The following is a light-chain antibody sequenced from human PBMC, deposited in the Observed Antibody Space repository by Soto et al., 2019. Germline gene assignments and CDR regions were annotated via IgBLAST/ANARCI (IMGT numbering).Light chain of an antibody. Sequence: QSALTQPASVSGSPGQSITISCTGTSSDIGAYNYVSWYQQHPGKAPKLMIYDVSSRPSGLSNRFSGSKSGNTASLTISGLQAEDEADYYCSSYTSSATYVFGTGTKVTVL. CDR2: DVS. CDR1: SSDIGAYNY. V-gene: IGLV2-14*01. J-gene: IGLJ1*01. CDR3: SSYTSSATYV.